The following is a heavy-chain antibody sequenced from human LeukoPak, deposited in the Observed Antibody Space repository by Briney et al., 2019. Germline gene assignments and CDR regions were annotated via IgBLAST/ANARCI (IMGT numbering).Heavy chain of an antibody. CDR1: GFTFSDHY. CDR3: ARIMRVDYGTYYFDY. D-gene: IGHD4/OR15-4a*01. CDR2: ARNRRNGYST. J-gene: IGHJ4*02. V-gene: IGHV3-72*01. Sequence: GGSLRLSCAASGFTFSDHYIDWVRQAPGKGLEWVGHARNRRNGYSTQYAASVKGRFTFSRDDSENTVYLQMNSLKTEDTAVYFCARIMRVDYGTYYFDYWGPGTLVTVSS.